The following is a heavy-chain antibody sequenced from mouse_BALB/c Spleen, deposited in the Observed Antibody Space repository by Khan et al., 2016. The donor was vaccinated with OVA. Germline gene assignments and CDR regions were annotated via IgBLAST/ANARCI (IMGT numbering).Heavy chain of an antibody. V-gene: IGHV1S137*01. CDR3: GRGGGGDRFAY. Sequence: QVQLKESGAELVRPGVSVKISCKGSGYTFTDFTMHWVKQSHAKSLEWIGVISTYYGDATHNEKFKGKATLTVDKSSSTAYMELARLTSEDSAIYCVGRGGGGDRFAYWGQGTLVTVSA. J-gene: IGHJ3*01. CDR1: GYTFTDFT. CDR2: ISTYYGDA.